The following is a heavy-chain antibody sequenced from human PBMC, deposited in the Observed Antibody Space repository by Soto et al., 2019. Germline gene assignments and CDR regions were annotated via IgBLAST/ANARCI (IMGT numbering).Heavy chain of an antibody. CDR2: INHSGST. V-gene: IGHV4-34*01. J-gene: IGHJ4*02. Sequence: QVQLQQWGAGLLKPSETLSLTCAVYGGSFSGYYWSWIRQPPGKGLEWIGEINHSGSTNYNPSLKSRVTISVDTSKNQFSLKLSSVTAADTAVYYCARDKPPWLAPRYFDYWGQGTLVTVSS. CDR3: ARDKPPWLAPRYFDY. CDR1: GGSFSGYY. D-gene: IGHD6-19*01.